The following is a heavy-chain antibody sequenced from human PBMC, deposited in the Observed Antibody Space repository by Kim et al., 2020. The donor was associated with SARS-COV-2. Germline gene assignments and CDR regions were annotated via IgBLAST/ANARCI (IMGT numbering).Heavy chain of an antibody. CDR3: ARIGDY. V-gene: IGHV5-51*01. CDR2: PGASDT. J-gene: IGHJ4*02. Sequence: PGASDTRYSPSFQAQVTISADKSISTAYLQWSSLKASDTAMYYCARIGDYWGQGTLVTVSS. D-gene: IGHD2-15*01.